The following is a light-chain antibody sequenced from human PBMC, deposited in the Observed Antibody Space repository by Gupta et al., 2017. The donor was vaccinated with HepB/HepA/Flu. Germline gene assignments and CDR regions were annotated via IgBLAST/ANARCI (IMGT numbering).Light chain of an antibody. J-gene: IGLJ3*02. V-gene: IGLV6-57*03. CDR1: SGSIASNY. Sequence: FLLHPPHSVSESPGKTVTISCTRSSGSIASNYVQWYQPRPGRAPTPVMFEDYQSPSWVPVRVSCSSDSSANSASLTIPGLKTEDEADYYCQSYDSSNHCLVFGGGTKLTVL. CDR3: QSYDSSNHCLV. CDR2: EDY.